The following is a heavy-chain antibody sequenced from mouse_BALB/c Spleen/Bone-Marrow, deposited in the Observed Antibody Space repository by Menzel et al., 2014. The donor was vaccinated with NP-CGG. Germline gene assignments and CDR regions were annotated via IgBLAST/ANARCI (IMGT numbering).Heavy chain of an antibody. CDR3: ARGDDYDPFAY. CDR1: GYTFTSYG. D-gene: IGHD2-4*01. V-gene: IGHV1S41*01. CDR2: IAPGSGST. J-gene: IGHJ3*01. Sequence: DLVKPGASVKLSCKASGYTFTSYGINWIKQRPGQGLERIGRIAPGSGSTYYNEMFKGKATLTVDTSSSTAYIQLSSLSSEDSAVYFCARGDDYDPFAYWGQGTLVTVSA.